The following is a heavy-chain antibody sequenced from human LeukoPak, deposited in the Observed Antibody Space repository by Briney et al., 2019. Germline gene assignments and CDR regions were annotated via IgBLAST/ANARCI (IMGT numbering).Heavy chain of an antibody. CDR1: GGSISSYY. V-gene: IGHV3-11*04. J-gene: IGHJ3*02. Sequence: LSLTCTVSGGSISSYYWSWIRQAPGKGLEWVSYISTSGTTIYYADSVKGRFTISRDNAKNSLYLQMNSLRAEDTAVYYCARAQEWLTPKSAFDIWGQGTMVTVSS. CDR3: ARAQEWLTPKSAFDI. D-gene: IGHD3-3*01. CDR2: ISTSGTTI.